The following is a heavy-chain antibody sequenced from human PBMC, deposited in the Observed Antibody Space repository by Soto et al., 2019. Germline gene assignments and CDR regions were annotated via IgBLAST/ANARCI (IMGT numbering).Heavy chain of an antibody. V-gene: IGHV1-46*01. Sequence: ASVKVSCKASGYTFTSYYMHWVRQAPGQGLEWMGIINPSGGSTSYAQKFQGRVTMTRDTSTSTVYMELSSLRSEDTAVYYCAVLSIAARPNSYYYMDVWGKGTTVTVSS. D-gene: IGHD6-6*01. J-gene: IGHJ6*03. CDR3: AVLSIAARPNSYYYMDV. CDR1: GYTFTSYY. CDR2: INPSGGST.